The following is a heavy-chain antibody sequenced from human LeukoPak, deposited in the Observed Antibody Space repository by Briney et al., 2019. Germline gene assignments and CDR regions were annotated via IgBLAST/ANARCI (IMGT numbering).Heavy chain of an antibody. J-gene: IGHJ4*02. Sequence: SETLSLTCTVSGGSISSYYWSWIRQPPGKGLEWIGYIYYSGSTNYNPSLKSLVTISVDTSKNQFSLKLSSVTAADTAVYYCARAMVRGVSNFDYWGQGTLVTVSS. D-gene: IGHD3-10*01. CDR2: IYYSGST. CDR1: GGSISSYY. V-gene: IGHV4-59*12. CDR3: ARAMVRGVSNFDY.